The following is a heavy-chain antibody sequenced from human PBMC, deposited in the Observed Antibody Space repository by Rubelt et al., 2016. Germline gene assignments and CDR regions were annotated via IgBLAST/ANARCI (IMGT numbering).Heavy chain of an antibody. J-gene: IGHJ4*02. CDR3: ARQESCTNGVCSPFDY. CDR1: GGSFSGYY. CDR2: IYYTGST. Sequence: QVQLQQWGAGLLKPSETLSLTCAVYGGSFSGYYWNWIRQPPGKGPEWIAYIYYTGSTNYNPSLKSRVSISIDRSKNQFSLKLSSVTAADTAVYYCARQESCTNGVCSPFDYWGQGTLVTVSS. V-gene: IGHV4-34*01. D-gene: IGHD2-8*01.